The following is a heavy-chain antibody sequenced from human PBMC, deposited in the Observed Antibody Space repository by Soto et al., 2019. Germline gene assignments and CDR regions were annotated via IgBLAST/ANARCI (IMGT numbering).Heavy chain of an antibody. V-gene: IGHV1-69*06. CDR1: GGTFSSYA. CDR3: ARSRYYDSSGSHY. J-gene: IGHJ4*02. CDR2: IIPIFGTA. Sequence: ASVKVSCKASGGTFSSYAISWGRQAPGQGLEWMGGIIPIFGTANYAQKCQDRVTITADKSTSTAYMELSSLRSEDTAVYYCARSRYYDSSGSHYWGQGTLVTVSS. D-gene: IGHD3-22*01.